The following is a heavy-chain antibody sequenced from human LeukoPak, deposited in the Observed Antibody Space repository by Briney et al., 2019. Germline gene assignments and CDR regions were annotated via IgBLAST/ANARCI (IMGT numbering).Heavy chain of an antibody. Sequence: SETLSLTCTVSGGSISSYYWSWIRQPPGPGLEWIGDIYYIGSTNYHPSLKTQVTISVDRSKNQYSLHLSAVTAAATDVYYVEGVVVAVTGWFDPWGQGTLVTVSS. V-gene: IGHV4-59*12. D-gene: IGHD2-15*01. CDR3: EGVVVAVTGWFDP. J-gene: IGHJ5*02. CDR2: IYYIGST. CDR1: GGSISSYY.